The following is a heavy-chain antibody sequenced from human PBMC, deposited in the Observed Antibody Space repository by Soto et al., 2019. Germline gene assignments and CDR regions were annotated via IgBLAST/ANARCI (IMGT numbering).Heavy chain of an antibody. D-gene: IGHD5-18*01. CDR3: GRDRDIYRDMVHADL. CDR2: IYYSGNT. CDR1: GGSISGYY. Sequence: SETLSLTCTVSGGSISGYYWSWIRQPPGKGLEWIGYIYYSGNTNYSPSLKSRVTISVDTSKNQFSLKLSSVTAADTAVYFCGRDRDIYRDMVHADLWGQGTLVTVSS. J-gene: IGHJ4*01. V-gene: IGHV4-59*12.